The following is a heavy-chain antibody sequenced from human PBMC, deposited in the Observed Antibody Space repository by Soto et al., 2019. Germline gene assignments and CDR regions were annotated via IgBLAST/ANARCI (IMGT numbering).Heavy chain of an antibody. J-gene: IGHJ4*02. V-gene: IGHV1-69*01. D-gene: IGHD3-16*01. Sequence: QVQLVQSGAEVKKPGSSVKVSCKASGGTFSSYAISWVRQAPGQGLEWMGGIIPIFGTANYAQKFQGRVTTAAGEPTSTAYMALSRLSCGDRAVYYCATAIRITFGGVPRQYYFDYWGQGTLVTVSS. CDR1: GGTFSSYA. CDR3: ATAIRITFGGVPRQYYFDY. CDR2: IIPIFGTA.